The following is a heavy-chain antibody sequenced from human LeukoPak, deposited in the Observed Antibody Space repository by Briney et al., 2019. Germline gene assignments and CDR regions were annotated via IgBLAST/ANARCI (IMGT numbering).Heavy chain of an antibody. CDR1: GGSFSGYY. J-gene: IGHJ4*02. Sequence: SETLSLICAVYGGSFSGYYWSWIRQPPGKGLEWIGEINHSGSTNYNPSLKSRVTISVDTSKNQFSLKLSSVTAADTAVYYCARMYSSSWYVFDYWGQGTLVTVSS. V-gene: IGHV4-34*01. CDR2: INHSGST. D-gene: IGHD6-13*01. CDR3: ARMYSSSWYVFDY.